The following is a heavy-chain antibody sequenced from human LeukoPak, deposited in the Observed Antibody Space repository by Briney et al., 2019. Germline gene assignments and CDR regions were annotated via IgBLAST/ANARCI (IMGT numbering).Heavy chain of an antibody. V-gene: IGHV3-21*01. Sequence: GGSLRLSCAASRFTFSSYSMSWVRQAPGKGLEWVSSISSGSGYIYYADSVKGRFTISRDNAKNSLYLQMNSPRAEDTAVYYCARDYQLGRAWFDPWGQGTLVTVSS. J-gene: IGHJ5*02. D-gene: IGHD5-24*01. CDR2: ISSGSGYI. CDR3: ARDYQLGRAWFDP. CDR1: RFTFSSYS.